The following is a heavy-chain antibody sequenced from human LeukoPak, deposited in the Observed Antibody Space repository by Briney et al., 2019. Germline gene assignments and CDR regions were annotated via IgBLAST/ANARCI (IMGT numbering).Heavy chain of an antibody. V-gene: IGHV4-59*01. CDR1: GDSISSYY. J-gene: IGHJ5*02. CDR3: ARIHYNWFDP. CDR2: IYYSGST. Sequence: SETLSLTCTVSGDSISSYYWSWIRQPPGKGLEWIGYIYYSGSTNYNPSLKSRVTISVDTSENQLSLKLSSVTAADTAVYYCARIHYNWFDPWGQGTLVTVSS.